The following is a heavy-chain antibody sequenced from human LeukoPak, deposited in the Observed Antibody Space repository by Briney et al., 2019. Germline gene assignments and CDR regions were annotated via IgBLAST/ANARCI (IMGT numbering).Heavy chain of an antibody. CDR1: GGSISSGGYY. V-gene: IGHV4-31*03. CDR2: IYYSEST. CDR3: ARYEVVPAAMGWFDP. D-gene: IGHD2-2*01. J-gene: IGHJ5*02. Sequence: SETLSLTCNVSGGSISSGGYYWSWIRQHPGKGLEWIGYIYYSESTYYNPSLKSRVTISVDTSKNQFSLKLSSVTAADTAVYYCARYEVVPAAMGWFDPWGQGTLVTVSS.